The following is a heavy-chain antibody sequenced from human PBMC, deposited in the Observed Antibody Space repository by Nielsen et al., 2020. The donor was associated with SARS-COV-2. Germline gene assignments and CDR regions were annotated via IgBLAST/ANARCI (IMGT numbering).Heavy chain of an antibody. J-gene: IGHJ3*02. V-gene: IGHV4-30-4*02. D-gene: IGHD5-24*01. CDR2: IHHSGST. CDR1: GGSISSSDHY. Sequence: SETLSLTCTVSGGSISSSDHYWSWIRQPPGKGLEWIGYIHHSGSTYYNPSLKSRATISVDTSKKQFSLKLSSVTAADTAVYYCARALALEMATITVWAFDIWGQGTMVTVSS. CDR3: ARALALEMATITVWAFDI.